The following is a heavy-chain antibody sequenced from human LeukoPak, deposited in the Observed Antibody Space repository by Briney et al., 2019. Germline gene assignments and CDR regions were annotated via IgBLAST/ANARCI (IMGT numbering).Heavy chain of an antibody. J-gene: IGHJ1*01. Sequence: ASVKVSCKASGYTFTNSHMHWVRQAPGQGLEWMAIINPSGDSTTYAQNFQGRVAVTRDTSTSTVYMELSSLISEDTAVYYCARDESTSILWWWGQGTLVTVSS. V-gene: IGHV1-46*01. CDR3: ARDESTSILWW. CDR1: GYTFTNSH. D-gene: IGHD2-21*01. CDR2: INPSGDST.